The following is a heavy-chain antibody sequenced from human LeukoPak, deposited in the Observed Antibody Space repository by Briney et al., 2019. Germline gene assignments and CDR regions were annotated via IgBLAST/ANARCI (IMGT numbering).Heavy chain of an antibody. J-gene: IGHJ5*02. CDR1: GGSINIYY. D-gene: IGHD3-10*01. Sequence: SETLSLTCTVSGGSINIYYWSWIRQPPGKGLEWIGYIYYSGSTNYNPSLKSRVTISVDTSKNQFSLKLSSVTAADTAVYYCARDRRKSLYGSGSPYNWFDPWGQGTLVTVSS. CDR3: ARDRRKSLYGSGSPYNWFDP. V-gene: IGHV4-59*01. CDR2: IYYSGST.